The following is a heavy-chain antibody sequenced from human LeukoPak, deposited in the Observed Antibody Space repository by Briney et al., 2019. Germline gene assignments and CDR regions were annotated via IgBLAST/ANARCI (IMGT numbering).Heavy chain of an antibody. J-gene: IGHJ3*02. CDR1: GFTVSSNY. V-gene: IGHV3-53*01. D-gene: IGHD3-16*01. CDR2: IYSGGST. CDR3: ARKGPIGAFDI. Sequence: GGSLRLSCAASGFTVSSNYMSWVRQAPGKGLEWVSVIYSGGSTYYADSVKGRFTISRDNSKNTLYLQMNSLGAEDTAVYYCARKGPIGAFDIWGQGTMVTVSS.